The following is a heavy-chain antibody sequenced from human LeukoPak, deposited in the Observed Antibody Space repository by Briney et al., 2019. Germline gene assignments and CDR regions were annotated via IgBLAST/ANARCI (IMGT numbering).Heavy chain of an antibody. J-gene: IGHJ5*02. Sequence: SETLSLTCIVSGGSIDSYFWSWIRQPPGKGLEWIGSIYYSGSTYYNPSLKSRVTISVDTSKNQFSLKLSSVTAADTAVYYCAREIGYCSSTSCLNWFDPWGQGTLVTVSS. CDR1: GGSIDSYF. D-gene: IGHD2-2*01. V-gene: IGHV4-39*07. CDR3: AREIGYCSSTSCLNWFDP. CDR2: IYYSGST.